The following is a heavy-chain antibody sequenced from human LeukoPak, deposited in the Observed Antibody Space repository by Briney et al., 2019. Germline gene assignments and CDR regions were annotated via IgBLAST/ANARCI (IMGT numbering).Heavy chain of an antibody. Sequence: GGSLRLSCAASGFTFDDYAMHWVRQAPGKGLEWVSGISWNSGSIGYADSVKGRFTISRDNAKNSLYLQMNSLRAEDTALYYCAKDLGYSGYDSIFDYWGQGTLVTVFS. CDR1: GFTFDDYA. V-gene: IGHV3-9*01. J-gene: IGHJ4*02. CDR3: AKDLGYSGYDSIFDY. D-gene: IGHD5-12*01. CDR2: ISWNSGSI.